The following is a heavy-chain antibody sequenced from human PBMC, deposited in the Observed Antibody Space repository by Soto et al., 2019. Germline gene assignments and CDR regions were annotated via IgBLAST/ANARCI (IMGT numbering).Heavy chain of an antibody. CDR3: ARAVAVAADFDY. Sequence: GASVKVSCKASGYTLTGYAMHWVRQAPGQRLEWMGWINAGNGNTKYSQKFQGRVTITRDTSASTAYMELSSLRSEDTAVYYCARAVAVAADFDYWGQGTLVTVSS. J-gene: IGHJ4*02. CDR1: GYTLTGYA. V-gene: IGHV1-3*01. D-gene: IGHD6-19*01. CDR2: INAGNGNT.